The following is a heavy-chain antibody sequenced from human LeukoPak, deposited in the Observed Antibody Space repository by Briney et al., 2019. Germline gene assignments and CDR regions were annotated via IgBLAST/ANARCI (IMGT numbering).Heavy chain of an antibody. CDR1: GFTFSGSA. V-gene: IGHV3-73*01. Sequence: GGSLRLSCAASGFTFSGSAMHWVRQASGKGLEWVGRIRSKANSYATAYAASVKGRFTTSRDDSKNTAYLQMNSLKTEDTAVYYCTRRGAVAGTFDYWGQGTLVTVSS. D-gene: IGHD6-19*01. CDR3: TRRGAVAGTFDY. J-gene: IGHJ4*02. CDR2: IRSKANSYAT.